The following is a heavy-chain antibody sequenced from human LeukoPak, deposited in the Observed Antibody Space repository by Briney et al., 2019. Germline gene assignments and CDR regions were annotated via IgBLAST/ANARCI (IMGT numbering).Heavy chain of an antibody. CDR3: AKDPRRYSRTGGYFDY. V-gene: IGHV3-9*01. CDR2: INWNSDSI. J-gene: IGHJ4*02. D-gene: IGHD6-13*01. CDR1: GFTFDDYA. Sequence: PGGSLRLSCAVSGFTFDDYAMHWVRQVPGKGLEWVSGINWNSDSIGYADSVKGRFTTSRDNAKNSLYLQMNSLRAEDTAVYYCAKDPRRYSRTGGYFDYWGQGTLVTVSS.